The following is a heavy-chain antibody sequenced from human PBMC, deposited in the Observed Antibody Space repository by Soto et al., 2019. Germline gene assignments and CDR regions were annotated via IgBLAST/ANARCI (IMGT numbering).Heavy chain of an antibody. Sequence: EVQLVESAGGLVQPGGSLKLSCAASGFTFSGSAMHWVRQASGKGLEWVGRSRSKANSYATAYAASVKGRFTISRDDSKSTAYLQMNSLKTEDTAVYYCTEHPDYYGSGLFDYWGQGTLVTVSS. CDR2: SRSKANSYAT. CDR3: TEHPDYYGSGLFDY. J-gene: IGHJ4*02. V-gene: IGHV3-73*02. D-gene: IGHD3-10*01. CDR1: GFTFSGSA.